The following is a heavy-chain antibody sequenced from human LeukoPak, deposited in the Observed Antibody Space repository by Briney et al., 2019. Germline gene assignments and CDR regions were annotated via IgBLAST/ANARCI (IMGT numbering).Heavy chain of an antibody. CDR3: ARVLSWGSYRYREYYFDY. J-gene: IGHJ4*02. Sequence: PGGSLRLSCAASGFTVSSNYMSWVRQAPGKGLEWVSVIYSGGSTYYADSVKGRFTISRDNSKNTLYLQMNSLRAEDTAVYYCARVLSWGSYRYREYYFDYWGQGTLVTVSS. CDR1: GFTVSSNY. D-gene: IGHD3-16*02. V-gene: IGHV3-53*01. CDR2: IYSGGST.